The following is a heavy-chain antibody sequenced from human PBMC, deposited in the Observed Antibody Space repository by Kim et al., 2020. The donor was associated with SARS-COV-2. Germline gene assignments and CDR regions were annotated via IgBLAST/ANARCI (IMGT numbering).Heavy chain of an antibody. CDR3: ARDRYSIAARLWVGDAFDI. D-gene: IGHD6-6*01. CDR2: IDPSDSYT. CDR1: GYSFTSYW. Sequence: GESLKISCKGSGYSFTSYWISWVRQMPGKGLEWMGRIDPSDSYTNYSPSFQGHVTISADKSISTAYLQWRSLKASDTAMYYCARDRYSIAARLWVGDAFDIWGQGTMVTVSS. J-gene: IGHJ3*02. V-gene: IGHV5-10-1*01.